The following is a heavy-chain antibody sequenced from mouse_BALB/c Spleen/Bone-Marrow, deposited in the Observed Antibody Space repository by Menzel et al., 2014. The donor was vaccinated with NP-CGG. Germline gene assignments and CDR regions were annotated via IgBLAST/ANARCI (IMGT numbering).Heavy chain of an antibody. CDR2: IRNKANGYTT. V-gene: IGHV7-3*02. Sequence: EVHLVESGGGSVQPGGSLRLSCATSGFTFTDYYMNWVRQPPGLAREWLGFIRNKANGYTTEYSASVKGRFTISRDNSQSIHYLQMNTLRAEHSATCYCAREKGSVFFDSWGQGTTRTISS. CDR1: GFTFTDYY. D-gene: IGHD1-3*01. CDR3: AREKGSVFFDS. J-gene: IGHJ2*01.